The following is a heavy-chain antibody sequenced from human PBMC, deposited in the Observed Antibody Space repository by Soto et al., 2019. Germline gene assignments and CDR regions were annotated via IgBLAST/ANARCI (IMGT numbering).Heavy chain of an antibody. CDR3: AKKSSGNSYFYFDY. V-gene: IGHV3-23*01. Sequence: PGGSLRLSCAASGFTFSTYAIGWVRQAPGKGLEWVSALTDSGGSTYYADSVKGRFTISRDNSRNTLFLQMNSLRAEDTAVYYCAKKSSGNSYFYFDYWGQGALVTVSS. J-gene: IGHJ4*02. CDR2: LTDSGGST. CDR1: GFTFSTYA. D-gene: IGHD3-22*01.